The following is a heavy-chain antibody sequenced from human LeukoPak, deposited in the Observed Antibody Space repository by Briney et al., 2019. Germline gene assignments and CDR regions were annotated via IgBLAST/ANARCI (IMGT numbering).Heavy chain of an antibody. Sequence: SETLSLTCTVSGGSISSGSYYWSWIRQPARKGLEWIGRIYTSGSTNYNPSLKSRVTISVDTSKNQFSLKLSSVTAADTAVYYCARDLLTSGWFDPWGQGTLVTVSS. D-gene: IGHD4/OR15-4a*01. CDR1: GGSISSGSYY. CDR3: ARDLLTSGWFDP. V-gene: IGHV4-61*02. CDR2: IYTSGST. J-gene: IGHJ5*02.